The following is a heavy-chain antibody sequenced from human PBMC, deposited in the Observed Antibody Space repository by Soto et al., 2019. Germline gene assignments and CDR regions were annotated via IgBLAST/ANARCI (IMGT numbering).Heavy chain of an antibody. CDR1: GGSISSGGYY. J-gene: IGHJ4*02. CDR3: ATLYMVRGVRTFDY. Sequence: QVQLQESGRGLVKPSQTLSLTWTVSGGSISSGGYYWSWSRQHPGKGLEWIGYIYYTGSTYYNPSLKSRVTISVDTSKNQFSLKLSSVTAADTAVYYCATLYMVRGVRTFDYWGQGTLVTVSS. D-gene: IGHD3-10*01. CDR2: IYYTGST. V-gene: IGHV4-31*02.